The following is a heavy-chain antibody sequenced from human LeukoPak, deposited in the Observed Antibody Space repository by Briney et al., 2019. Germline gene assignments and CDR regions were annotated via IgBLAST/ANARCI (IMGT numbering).Heavy chain of an antibody. CDR1: RGTFSSYT. D-gene: IGHD1-26*01. CDR2: IIPILGIA. CDR3: ARGRRELDAFDI. Sequence: SVKVSCKASRGTFSSYTISWVRQAPGQGLEWMGRIIPILGIANYAQKFQGRVTITADKSTSTAYMELSSLRSEDTAVYYCARGRRELDAFDIWGQGTMVTVSS. V-gene: IGHV1-69*02. J-gene: IGHJ3*02.